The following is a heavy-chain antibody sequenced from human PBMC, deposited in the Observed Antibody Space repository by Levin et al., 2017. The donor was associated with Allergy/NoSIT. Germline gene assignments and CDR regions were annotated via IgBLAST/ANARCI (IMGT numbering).Heavy chain of an antibody. CDR2: AHHSGTT. CDR3: GRPSGGYGGWFDP. D-gene: IGHD4-23*01. J-gene: IGHJ5*02. Sequence: PSQTLSLTCTVSGGSITRHYWSWIRQFPVKGLEWIGYAHHSGTTNYNPSLKSRVTISVDTSKNQFSLKLTSVSAADTAVYYCGRPSGGYGGWFDPWGQGTLVTVSS. V-gene: IGHV4-59*11. CDR1: GGSITRHY.